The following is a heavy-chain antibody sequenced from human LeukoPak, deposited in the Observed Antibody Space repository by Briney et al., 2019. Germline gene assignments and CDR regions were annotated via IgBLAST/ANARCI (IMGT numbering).Heavy chain of an antibody. CDR2: INHSGST. V-gene: IGHV4-39*07. J-gene: IGHJ5*02. CDR3: ARGYRLRRAITFPARGHWFDP. Sequence: PSQTLSLTCTVSGGSISSGSYYWSWIRQPPGKGLEWIGEINHSGSTNYNPSLKSRVTISVDTSKNQFSLKLSSVTAADTAVYYCARGYRLRRAITFPARGHWFDPWAREPWSPSPQ. D-gene: IGHD3-16*01. CDR1: GGSISSGSYY.